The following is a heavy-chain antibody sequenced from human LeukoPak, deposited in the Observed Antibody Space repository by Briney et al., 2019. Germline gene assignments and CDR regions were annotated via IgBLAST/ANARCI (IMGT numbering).Heavy chain of an antibody. V-gene: IGHV3-23*01. CDR1: GFTFSSYA. J-gene: IGHJ4*02. CDR3: AKGGTIVGATLDY. D-gene: IGHD1-26*01. CDR2: ISGSSVAT. Sequence: PGGSLRLSCVGSGFTFSSYAMNWVRQAPGKGLEWVSVISGSSVATYYANSVRGRFTISRDNSKNTLYLQMNSLRAEDTAVYYCAKGGTIVGATLDYWGQGTLVTVSP.